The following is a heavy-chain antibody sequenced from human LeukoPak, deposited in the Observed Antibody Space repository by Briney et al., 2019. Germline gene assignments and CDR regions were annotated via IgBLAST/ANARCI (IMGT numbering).Heavy chain of an antibody. V-gene: IGHV1-69*06. D-gene: IGHD5-12*01. CDR3: EQGRVGYERYSADN. CDR2: IIPIFGTA. J-gene: IGHJ4*02. Sequence: SVKVSGKPSGGTFSSYAISWWRQPPEQGLEGMEGIIPIFGTANYDKKFQGRVTITADKSTSTAYMAMSSVSSEETGVYYCEQGRVGYERYSADNWGQGTLVIVSS. CDR1: GGTFSSYA.